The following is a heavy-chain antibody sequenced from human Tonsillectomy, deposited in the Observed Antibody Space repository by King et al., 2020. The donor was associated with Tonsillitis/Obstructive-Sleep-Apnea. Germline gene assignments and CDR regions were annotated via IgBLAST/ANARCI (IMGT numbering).Heavy chain of an antibody. V-gene: IGHV2-26*01. CDR1: GFSLSNARMG. CDR2: IFSNDEK. Sequence: TLQESGPVLVKPTETLTLTCTVSGFSLSNARMGVSWIRQPPGKALEWLAHIFSNDEKSYRTSLKSRLTISKDTSKSQVVLTMTNMDPVDTATYYCARGTAMVYYYYYYMDVWGKGTTVTVSS. J-gene: IGHJ6*03. D-gene: IGHD5-18*01. CDR3: ARGTAMVYYYYYYMDV.